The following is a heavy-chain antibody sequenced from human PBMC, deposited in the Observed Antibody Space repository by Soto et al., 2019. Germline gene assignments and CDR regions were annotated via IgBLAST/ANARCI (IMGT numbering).Heavy chain of an antibody. CDR2: ISYDGSNK. V-gene: IGHV3-30*18. CDR3: AKELPIVVVVAATHYGMDV. J-gene: IGHJ6*02. Sequence: GGSLRLSCAASGFTFISYGMHWVRQAPVKGLEWVAVISYDGSNKYYADSVKGRFTISRDNSKNTLYLQMNSLRAEDTAVYYCAKELPIVVVVAATHYGMDVWGQGTTVTVSS. D-gene: IGHD2-15*01. CDR1: GFTFISYG.